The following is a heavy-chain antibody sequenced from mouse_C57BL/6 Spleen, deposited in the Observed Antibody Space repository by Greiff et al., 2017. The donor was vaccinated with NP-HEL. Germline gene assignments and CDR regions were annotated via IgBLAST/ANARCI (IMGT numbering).Heavy chain of an antibody. CDR1: GYTFTSYW. Sequence: QVQLPQSGAELAKPGASVKLSCKASGYTFTSYWMHWVTQRPGQGLARIGYINPSRGYNKYNQKFKDKATLTADKSSITAYMQLSRLTYEDSAVYYGARSVNGNLPYAMDYWGQGTSVTVSS. J-gene: IGHJ4*01. D-gene: IGHD2-1*01. CDR2: INPSRGYN. CDR3: ARSVNGNLPYAMDY. V-gene: IGHV1-7*01.